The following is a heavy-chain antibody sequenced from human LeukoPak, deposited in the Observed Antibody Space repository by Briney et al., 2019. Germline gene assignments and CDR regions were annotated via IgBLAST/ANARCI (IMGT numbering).Heavy chain of an antibody. V-gene: IGHV4-59*08. Sequence: SETLSLTCTVSGGSISSYYWSWIRQPPGKGLEWIGYIYYSRSTNYNPSLKSRVTILVDTSNNQFSLKLSSVTAADTAVYYCARHPIGVGKFDPWGQGTLVTVSS. CDR2: IYYSRST. D-gene: IGHD3-22*01. CDR1: GGSISSYY. J-gene: IGHJ5*02. CDR3: ARHPIGVGKFDP.